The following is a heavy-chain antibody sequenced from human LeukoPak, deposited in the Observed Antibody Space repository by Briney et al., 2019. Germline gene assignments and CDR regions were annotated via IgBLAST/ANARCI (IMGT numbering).Heavy chain of an antibody. CDR2: ISSSSSYI. J-gene: IGHJ6*02. CDR3: ARDQGYSGYAYYYYGMDV. CDR1: GFTFSSYS. V-gene: IGHV3-21*01. Sequence: PGGSLRPSCAASGFTFSSYSMNWVRQAPGKGLEWVSSISSSSSYIYYADSVKGRFTISRDNAKNSLYLQMNSLRAEDTAVYYCARDQGYSGYAYYYYGMDVWGQGTTVTVSS. D-gene: IGHD5-12*01.